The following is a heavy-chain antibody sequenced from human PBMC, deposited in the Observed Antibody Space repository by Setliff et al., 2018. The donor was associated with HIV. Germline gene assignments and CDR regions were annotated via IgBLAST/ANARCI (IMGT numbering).Heavy chain of an antibody. CDR3: ARVSCSSWYSIPRYYYYSMDV. V-gene: IGHV4-38-2*01. Sequence: PSETLSLTCAVSGYSISSGYYWGWIRQPPGKGLAWVGSIYHSGTSYYKPSLKSRVTLSVDTSKNQFSLRLRSVTAADTAVYYCARVSCSSWYSIPRYYYYSMDVWGNGTTVTVSS. CDR1: GYSISSGYY. D-gene: IGHD6-13*01. J-gene: IGHJ6*03. CDR2: IYHSGTS.